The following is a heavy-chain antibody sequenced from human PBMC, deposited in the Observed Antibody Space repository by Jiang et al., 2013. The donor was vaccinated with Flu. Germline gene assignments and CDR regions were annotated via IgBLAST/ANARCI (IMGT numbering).Heavy chain of an antibody. J-gene: IGHJ1*01. D-gene: IGHD3-16*01. Sequence: PRGRGLEWVGQVIHTGSTNYNPSLESRVTLSVDTSKNQFSLRLKSVTAADTAVYYCARLRQNKAYIDHWGQGILVTVSS. V-gene: IGHV4-34*12. CDR2: VIHTGST. CDR3: ARLRQNKAYIDH.